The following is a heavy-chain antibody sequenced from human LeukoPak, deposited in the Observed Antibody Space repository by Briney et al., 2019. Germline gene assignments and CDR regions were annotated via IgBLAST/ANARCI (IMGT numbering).Heavy chain of an antibody. V-gene: IGHV4-38-2*01. J-gene: IGHJ3*02. Sequence: SETLSLTCAVSGYSISSGYYWGWIRQPPGKGLEWIGSIYHSGSTYYNPSLKSRVTISVDTSKNQFSLKLSSVTAADTAVYYCARGLWSSGWYRLGAFDIWGQGTMVTVSS. CDR3: ARGLWSSGWYRLGAFDI. CDR2: IYHSGST. D-gene: IGHD6-19*01. CDR1: GYSISSGYY.